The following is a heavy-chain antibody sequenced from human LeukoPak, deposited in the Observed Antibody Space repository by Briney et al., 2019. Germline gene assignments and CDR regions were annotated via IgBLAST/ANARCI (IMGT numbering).Heavy chain of an antibody. J-gene: IGHJ4*02. Sequence: GGSLRLSCAASGFTFSSYAMSWVRQAPGKGLEWVSAISGSGGSTYYADSVKGRFTISRDNSKNTLYLQMNSLRAEDTAVYYCAKDEGYCSGGSCYLHFDYWGQGTLVTVSS. CDR2: ISGSGGST. CDR3: AKDEGYCSGGSCYLHFDY. D-gene: IGHD2-15*01. V-gene: IGHV3-23*01. CDR1: GFTFSSYA.